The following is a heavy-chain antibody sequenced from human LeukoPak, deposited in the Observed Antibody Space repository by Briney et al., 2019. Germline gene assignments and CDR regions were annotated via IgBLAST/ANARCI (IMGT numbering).Heavy chain of an antibody. CDR1: GYTFTGFY. D-gene: IGHD1-1*01. Sequence: GASVKVSCKTSGYTFTGFYIHWVRLAPGQGREWMGWINPKNGDTNHAQKFQGRVTLTRDTSINTAFMELTGLTSDDTAVYYCARDPQGPAGTGAAFDICGQGTKVTVSS. V-gene: IGHV1-2*02. CDR3: ARDPQGPAGTGAAFDI. J-gene: IGHJ3*02. CDR2: INPKNGDT.